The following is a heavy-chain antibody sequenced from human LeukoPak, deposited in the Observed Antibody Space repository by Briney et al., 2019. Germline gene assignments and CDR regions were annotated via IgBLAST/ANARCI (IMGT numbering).Heavy chain of an antibody. J-gene: IGHJ4*02. CDR2: ISSSGSTI. V-gene: IGHV3-11*01. D-gene: IGHD3-22*01. CDR1: GFTFSDYY. Sequence: KTGGSLRLSCAASGFTFSDYYMSWIRQAPGKGLEWVSYISSSGSTIYYADSVKGRFTISRDNAKNSLYLQMNSLRAEDTAVYYCARAAWYYDSSGYYQTLAYYFDYWGQGTLVTVSS. CDR3: ARAAWYYDSSGYYQTLAYYFDY.